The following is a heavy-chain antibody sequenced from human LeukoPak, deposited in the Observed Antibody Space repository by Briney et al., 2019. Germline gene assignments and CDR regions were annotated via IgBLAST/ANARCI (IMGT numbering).Heavy chain of an antibody. J-gene: IGHJ2*01. V-gene: IGHV3-33*01. CDR1: GFTFSSYG. CDR2: IWYDGSNK. CDR3: ARDRSPLTGDPEWYFDL. D-gene: IGHD7-27*01. Sequence: GGSLRLSCAASGFTFSSYGMHWVRQAPGKGLEWVVVIWYDGSNKYYADSVKGRFTISRDNSKNTLYLQMNSLRAEDTAVYYCARDRSPLTGDPEWYFDLWGRGTLVTVSS.